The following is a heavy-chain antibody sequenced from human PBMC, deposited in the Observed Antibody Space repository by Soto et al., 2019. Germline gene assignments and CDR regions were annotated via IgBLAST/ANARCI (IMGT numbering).Heavy chain of an antibody. J-gene: IGHJ6*02. CDR1: GFTFSSYS. Sequence: GGSLRLSCAASGFTFSSYSMNWVRQAPGKGLEWVSYINSSSSTIYYADSVKGRFTISRDNAKNSLYLQMNSLRDEDTAVYYCARDPRYCSSTSCRPYGMDVWGQGTTVTVSS. CDR2: INSSSSTI. CDR3: ARDPRYCSSTSCRPYGMDV. V-gene: IGHV3-48*02. D-gene: IGHD2-2*01.